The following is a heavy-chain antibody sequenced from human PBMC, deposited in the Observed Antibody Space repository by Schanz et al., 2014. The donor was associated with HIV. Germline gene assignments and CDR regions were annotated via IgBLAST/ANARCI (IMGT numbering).Heavy chain of an antibody. CDR2: IIPIFGTA. V-gene: IGHV1-69*01. CDR3: ARGAAEMATMTPWRY. CDR1: GYTFTSYY. D-gene: IGHD5-12*01. J-gene: IGHJ4*02. Sequence: QVQLVQSGAEVKKPGASVKVSCKASGYTFTSYYMHWVRQAPGQGLEWMGGIIPIFGTANYAQKFQGRVTITADESTSTAYMELSSLRSEDTAVYYCARGAAEMATMTPWRYWGQGTLVTVSS.